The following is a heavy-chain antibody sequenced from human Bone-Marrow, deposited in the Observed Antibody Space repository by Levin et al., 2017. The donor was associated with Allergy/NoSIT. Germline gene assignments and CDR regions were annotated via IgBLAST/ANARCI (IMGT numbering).Heavy chain of an antibody. J-gene: IGHJ6*02. CDR1: GFTFSSYA. D-gene: IGHD2-2*01. V-gene: IGHV3-30-3*01. CDR2: ISYDGSNK. Sequence: GGSLRLSCAASGFTFSSYAMHWVRQAPGKGLEWVAVISYDGSNKYYADSVKGRFTISRDNSKNTLYLQMNSLRAEDTAVYYCAGDGGGLCQLLCFYYCYGMDVWGQGTTVTVSS. CDR3: AGDGGGLCQLLCFYYCYGMDV.